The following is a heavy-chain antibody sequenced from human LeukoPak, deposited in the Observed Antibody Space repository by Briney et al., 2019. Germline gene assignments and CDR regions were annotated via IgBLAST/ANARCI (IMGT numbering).Heavy chain of an antibody. V-gene: IGHV4-31*03. D-gene: IGHD2/OR15-2a*01. Sequence: SSQTLSLTCTVSGGSISSGGYYWSWIRQHPGKGLEWIGYIYYSGSIYYNPSLKSRVTISVDTSKNQFSLKLSSVTAADTAVYYCARESMRSASDYWGQGTLVTVSS. CDR3: ARESMRSASDY. J-gene: IGHJ4*02. CDR1: GGSISSGGYY. CDR2: IYYSGSI.